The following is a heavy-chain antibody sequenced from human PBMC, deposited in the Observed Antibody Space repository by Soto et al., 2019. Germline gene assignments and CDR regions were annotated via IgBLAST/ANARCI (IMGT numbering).Heavy chain of an antibody. D-gene: IGHD2-21*02. J-gene: IGHJ4*02. CDR1: GFNLYAYA. V-gene: IGHV3-23*01. CDR2: VTDTGGST. CDR3: ARDMTVVTFLFDY. Sequence: GGSLRLSCAASGFNLYAYAMTWVRQAPGKGLEWVSAVTDTGGSTYYADSVKGRFTISRDNSKNTLYLQMNSLRAEDTAVYYCARDMTVVTFLFDYWGQGTLVTVSS.